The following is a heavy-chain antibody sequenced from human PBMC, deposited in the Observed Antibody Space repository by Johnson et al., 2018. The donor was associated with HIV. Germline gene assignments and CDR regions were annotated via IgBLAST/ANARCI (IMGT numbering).Heavy chain of an antibody. Sequence: VQLVESGGGLVQPGRSVRLSCAASGFTFDDYAMHWVRQAPGKGLDWVSGISWNSGSIGYADSVKGRFTLSRYNAKNSLYLPMNSLRAEDTAVYYCARWGRGSIVRVLYARSDAFDIWGQGTMVTVSS. D-gene: IGHD2-8*02. J-gene: IGHJ3*02. CDR3: ARWGRGSIVRVLYARSDAFDI. CDR1: GFTFDDYA. CDR2: ISWNSGSI. V-gene: IGHV3-9*01.